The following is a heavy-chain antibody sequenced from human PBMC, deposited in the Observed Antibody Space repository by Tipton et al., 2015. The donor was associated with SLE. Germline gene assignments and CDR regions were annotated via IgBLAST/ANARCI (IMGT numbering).Heavy chain of an antibody. Sequence: LRLSCTVSGGSISTYYWSWIRQPPGKGLEWIGYIYMYSSVSSNYNPSLKSRVTISLDTSKNQFSLILNSVTAAATAVYYCARQSMAARPDFDFWGQGTLVTVSS. CDR1: GGSISTYY. V-gene: IGHV4-59*01. CDR2: IYMYSSVSS. CDR3: ARQSMAARPDFDF. J-gene: IGHJ4*02. D-gene: IGHD6-6*01.